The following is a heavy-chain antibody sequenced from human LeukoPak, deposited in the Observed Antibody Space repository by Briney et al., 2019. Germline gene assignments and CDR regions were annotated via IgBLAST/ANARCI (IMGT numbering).Heavy chain of an antibody. CDR2: ISGSGGST. CDR1: GFTFSSYG. Sequence: PGGSLRLSCAASGFTFSSYGMSWVRQAPGKGLEWVSAISGSGGSTYYADSVKGRFTISRDNSKNTLYLQMNSLRTEDTAVYYCAASRGSVLRYFDWLSPPPWGQGTLVTVSS. D-gene: IGHD3-9*01. CDR3: AASRGSVLRYFDWLSPPP. J-gene: IGHJ5*02. V-gene: IGHV3-23*01.